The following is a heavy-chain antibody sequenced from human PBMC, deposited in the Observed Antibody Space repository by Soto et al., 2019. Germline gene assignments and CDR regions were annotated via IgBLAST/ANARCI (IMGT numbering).Heavy chain of an antibody. J-gene: IGHJ4*02. CDR1: GFTFSNYC. CDR3: SRDVVVGAKALNY. D-gene: IGHD2-15*01. V-gene: IGHV3-7*01. Sequence: LSLSCAASGFTFSNYCMTLVRQAPVKGLEWVANIKEDGSEKHYVDSVKGRFTISRDNAKNSLYLQMNSLRVEDTAVYFCSRDVVVGAKALNYWGQGALVTVSS. CDR2: IKEDGSEK.